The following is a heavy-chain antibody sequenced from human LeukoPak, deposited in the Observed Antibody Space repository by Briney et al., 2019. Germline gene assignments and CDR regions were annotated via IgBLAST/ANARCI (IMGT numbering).Heavy chain of an antibody. V-gene: IGHV3-30*18. J-gene: IGHJ6*02. CDR1: RFTFSDYG. CDR2: ISYDETNE. Sequence: GRSLRLSCTASRFTFSDYGMHWVRQAPGKGLEWVAVISYDETNEYYADSVKGRFTISRDNSKSTLYLQMHSLTDEDTAVYYCAKDRGKYFYGMDVWGQGTTVTVSS. CDR3: AKDRGKYFYGMDV.